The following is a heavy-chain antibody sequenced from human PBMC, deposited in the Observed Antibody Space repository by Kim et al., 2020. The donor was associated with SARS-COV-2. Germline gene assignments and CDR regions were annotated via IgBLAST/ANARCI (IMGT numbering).Heavy chain of an antibody. D-gene: IGHD6-19*01. CDR3: VGGSGWLIDY. CDR2: INGDGSRT. CDR1: GFTFSSHW. J-gene: IGHJ4*02. Sequence: GGSLRLSCEASGFTFSSHWMQWVRQAPGKGLVWVSHINGDGSRTSYADSVKGRFTISRDNAKKTMFLQMNSLRAEDTAGYYCVGGSGWLIDYWGQGPLVT. V-gene: IGHV3-74*01.